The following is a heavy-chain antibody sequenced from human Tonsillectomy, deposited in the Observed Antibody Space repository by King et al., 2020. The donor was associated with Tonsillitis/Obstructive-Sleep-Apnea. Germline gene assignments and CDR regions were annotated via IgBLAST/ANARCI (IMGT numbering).Heavy chain of an antibody. V-gene: IGHV4-59*08. Sequence: VQLQEWGPGLVKPSETLSLTCTVSGGSITSYYWSWIRQPPGKGLEWIGYIYYSGTTKYNPSLKSRVTISVDTSMDQFSLKLSSVTAADPAVYYCARQYNPYNWFDPWGQGTLVTVSS. CDR2: IYYSGTT. CDR3: ARQYNPYNWFDP. CDR1: GGSITSYY. D-gene: IGHD1-14*01. J-gene: IGHJ5*02.